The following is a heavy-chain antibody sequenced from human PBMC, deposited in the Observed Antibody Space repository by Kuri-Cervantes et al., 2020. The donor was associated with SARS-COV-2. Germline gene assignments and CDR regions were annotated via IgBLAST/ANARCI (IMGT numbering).Heavy chain of an antibody. J-gene: IGHJ4*02. D-gene: IGHD1-26*01. CDR3: ARDVGAS. CDR2: IYYSGST. Sequence: GSLRLSCTVSGGSISSSSYYWGWIRQPPGKGLEWIGSIYYSGSTYYNPSLKSRVTISVDTSKNQFSLKLSSVTAADTAVYYCARDVGASWGQGTLVTVSS. V-gene: IGHV4-39*02. CDR1: GGSISSSSYY.